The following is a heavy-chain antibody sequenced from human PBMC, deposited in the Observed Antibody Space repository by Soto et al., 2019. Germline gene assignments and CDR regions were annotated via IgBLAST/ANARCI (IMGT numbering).Heavy chain of an antibody. J-gene: IGHJ5*02. Sequence: LSLTCSVSGAALNSGNYYWSWIRQVPGKGLEWIGHIYVTGAVDYNPSLRDRITISQDTSERQFSLNLRLVTAADTAVYYCARLRIATNNYKWFDPWGKGTLVTVSS. CDR3: ARLRIATNNYKWFDP. D-gene: IGHD2-21*01. CDR2: IYVTGAV. CDR1: GAALNSGNYY. V-gene: IGHV4-31*03.